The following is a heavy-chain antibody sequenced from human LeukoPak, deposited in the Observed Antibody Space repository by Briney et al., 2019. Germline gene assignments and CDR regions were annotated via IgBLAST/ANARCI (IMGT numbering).Heavy chain of an antibody. CDR3: ARGGRGFDY. CDR1: GVSSSTYW. V-gene: IGHV3-7*03. CDR2: IRQDGNDK. J-gene: IGHJ4*02. Sequence: GGSLRLSCVASGVSSSTYWMRWVRQAPGKGLEWVANIRQDGNDKYYVDSVKGRFTISRDNAKKSLDLQSNNLRGEDTAIYYCARGGRGFDYWGQAALVT.